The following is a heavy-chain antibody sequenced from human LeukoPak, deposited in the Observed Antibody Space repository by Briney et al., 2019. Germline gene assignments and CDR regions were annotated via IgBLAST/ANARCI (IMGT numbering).Heavy chain of an antibody. J-gene: IGHJ4*02. V-gene: IGHV1-2*02. Sequence: ASVKVSCKASGYTFTGSYMHWVRQAPGQGLEWMGWINPNSGGTNYAQMFQGRVTMTRDTSISTAYMELGRLKSDDTAVYYCAKYYYDSYEGYYFDYWGQGTLVTVSS. CDR3: AKYYYDSYEGYYFDY. CDR2: INPNSGGT. D-gene: IGHD3-22*01. CDR1: GYTFTGSY.